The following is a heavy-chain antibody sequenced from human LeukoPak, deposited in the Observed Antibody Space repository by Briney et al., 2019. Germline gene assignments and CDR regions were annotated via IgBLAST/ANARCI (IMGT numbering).Heavy chain of an antibody. CDR3: ARESGRERYFDY. CDR1: GGSINSYF. CDR2: IYISGST. J-gene: IGHJ4*02. V-gene: IGHV4-4*07. D-gene: IGHD3-10*01. Sequence: SETLSLTCNVSGGSINSYFWSWIRQPAGQGLEWIGRIYISGSTNYNPFLKSRVTMSVDTSKNQFSLKLNSMTAADTAVYYCARESGRERYFDYWGQGTLVTVSS.